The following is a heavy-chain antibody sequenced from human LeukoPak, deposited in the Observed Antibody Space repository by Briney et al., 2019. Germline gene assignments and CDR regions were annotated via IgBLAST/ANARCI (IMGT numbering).Heavy chain of an antibody. Sequence: PSETLSLTCAVYGGSFSGYYRSWIRQPPGKGLEWIASVYSSGNTYYNPSLESGVTISVDTSKNQFYLNVVSVTAADTAVYYCARDLYRPAEFDYWGQGTPVTVSS. CDR1: GGSFSGYY. CDR3: ARDLYRPAEFDY. J-gene: IGHJ4*02. V-gene: IGHV4-34*11. D-gene: IGHD3-16*02. CDR2: VYSSGNT.